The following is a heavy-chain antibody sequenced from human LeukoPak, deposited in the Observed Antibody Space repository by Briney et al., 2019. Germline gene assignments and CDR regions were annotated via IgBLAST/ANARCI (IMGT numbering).Heavy chain of an antibody. Sequence: PGGSLRLSCAASGFTFSSYAMHWVRQAPGKGLEWVAVISYDGSNKYYADSVKGRFTISRDNSKNTLYLQMNSLRAEDTAVYYCAREKAPLSRYSGSYYGPFDYWGQGTPVTVSS. D-gene: IGHD1-26*01. J-gene: IGHJ4*02. CDR3: AREKAPLSRYSGSYYGPFDY. CDR1: GFTFSSYA. V-gene: IGHV3-30-3*01. CDR2: ISYDGSNK.